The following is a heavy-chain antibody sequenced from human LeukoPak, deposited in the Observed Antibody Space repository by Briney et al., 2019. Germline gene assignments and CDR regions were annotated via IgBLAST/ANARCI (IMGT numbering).Heavy chain of an antibody. D-gene: IGHD3-22*01. CDR1: GGSVSSGSYY. CDR3: ARDQGGLYYYDSSGSPYLHAFDI. CDR2: ISYSGST. Sequence: PSETLSLTCSVSGGSVSSGSYYWSWVRQPPGKGLEWIGYISYSGSTNYNPSLKSRVTISVDTPKNQFSLRLTSVTAADTAVYYCARDQGGLYYYDSSGSPYLHAFDIWGQGTMVTVSS. J-gene: IGHJ3*02. V-gene: IGHV4-61*01.